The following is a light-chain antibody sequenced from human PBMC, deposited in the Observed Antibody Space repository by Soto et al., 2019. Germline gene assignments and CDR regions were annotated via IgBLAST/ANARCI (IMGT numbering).Light chain of an antibody. J-gene: IGKJ5*01. CDR3: QQYDSLPLT. CDR2: DVS. CDR1: QDISNY. Sequence: DIQITQSPSTLSASVGDRVTITCQASQDISNYLHWFQQKPGKAPQLLIFDVSNLQTGVPSRFSGGGSGTDFALTISSLEPEDIATYYCQQYDSLPLTFGQGTRLEIK. V-gene: IGKV1-33*01.